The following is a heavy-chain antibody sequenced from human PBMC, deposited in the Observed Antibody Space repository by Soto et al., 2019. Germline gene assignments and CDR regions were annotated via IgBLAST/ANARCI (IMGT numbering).Heavy chain of an antibody. CDR2: ISTYNSRT. D-gene: IGHD2-2*02. V-gene: IGHV1-18*04. CDR3: ARARYCASPSCYKHYSDGMDT. CDR1: GYTFTSHG. J-gene: IGHJ6*02. Sequence: QDQLVQSGAEVKKPGASVKISCEASGYTFTSHGISWVRQAPGQGLEWLGWISTYNSRTHYAQKVQGRVTMTTDTSTSTAYLDLRSLTFEDTAVYYCARARYCASPSCYKHYSDGMDTWGHGTTVTVSS.